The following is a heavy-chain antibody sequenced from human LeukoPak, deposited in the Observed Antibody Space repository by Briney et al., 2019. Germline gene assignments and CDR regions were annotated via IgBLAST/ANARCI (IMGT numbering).Heavy chain of an antibody. CDR2: INHSGST. CDR3: AREWATGYSSGWYVG. CDR1: GFTFSSYA. J-gene: IGHJ4*02. Sequence: GSLRLSCAASGFTFSSYAMSWVRQPPGKGLEWIGEINHSGSTNYNPSLKSRVTMSVDTSKNQFSLKLSSVTAADTAVYYCAREWATGYSSGWYVGWGQGTLVTVSS. V-gene: IGHV4-34*01. D-gene: IGHD6-19*01.